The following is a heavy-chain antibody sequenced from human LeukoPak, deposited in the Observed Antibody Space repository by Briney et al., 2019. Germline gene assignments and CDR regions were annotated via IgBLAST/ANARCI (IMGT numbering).Heavy chain of an antibody. CDR2: IYYSGST. D-gene: IGHD4-17*01. CDR3: ATTTVTYHDAFDI. V-gene: IGHV4-30-4*08. CDR1: GGSMSSGDYY. J-gene: IGHJ3*02. Sequence: PSQTLSLTCTLSGGSMSSGDYYWTWIPRPPGKGLELIGYIYYSGSTSYNPYLKSRVTISVDTSKNQYSLNLSSVTAADTAVYYCATTTVTYHDAFDIWGQGTMLTVSS.